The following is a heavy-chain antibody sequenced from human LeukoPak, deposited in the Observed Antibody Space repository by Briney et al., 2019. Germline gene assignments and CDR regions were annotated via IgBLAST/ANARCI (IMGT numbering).Heavy chain of an antibody. D-gene: IGHD3-3*01. V-gene: IGHV3-74*01. CDR1: GFTFSSYW. CDR3: AREPFPLEWLSTPAFDY. J-gene: IGHJ4*02. CDR2: INSDGSST. Sequence: GGSLRLSCAASGFTFSSYWMHWLRQAPAKGLVWVSRINSDGSSTSYADSVKGRFTISRDNAKNALYLQMNSLRAEDTAVYYCAREPFPLEWLSTPAFDYWGQGTLVTVSS.